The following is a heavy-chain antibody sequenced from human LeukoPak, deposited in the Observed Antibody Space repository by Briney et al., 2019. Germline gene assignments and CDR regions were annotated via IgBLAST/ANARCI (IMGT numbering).Heavy chain of an antibody. CDR2: IYYSGST. V-gene: IGHV4-59*08. CDR1: GGSISSYY. J-gene: IGHJ4*02. Sequence: PSETLSLTCTVSGGSISSYYWSWIRQPPGKGLEWIGYIYYSGSTNYNPSLKSRVTISVDTSKNQFSLKLSSVTAADTAVYYCARGDDSSGYYYSGYWGQGTLVTVSS. D-gene: IGHD3-22*01. CDR3: ARGDDSSGYYYSGY.